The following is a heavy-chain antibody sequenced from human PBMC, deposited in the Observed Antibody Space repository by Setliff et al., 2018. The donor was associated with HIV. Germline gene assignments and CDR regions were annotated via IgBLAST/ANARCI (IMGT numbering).Heavy chain of an antibody. J-gene: IGHJ4*02. CDR2: INWNGGST. Sequence: GGSLRLSCAASGFTFSSYWMSWVRQAPGKGLEWVSGINWNGGSTGYADSVKGRFTNSRDNAKNSLYVQMNSLRAEDTAVYYCAKEGLRQLWYGGSFDYWGQGTVVTVSS. D-gene: IGHD5-18*01. V-gene: IGHV3-20*04. CDR1: GFTFSSYW. CDR3: AKEGLRQLWYGGSFDY.